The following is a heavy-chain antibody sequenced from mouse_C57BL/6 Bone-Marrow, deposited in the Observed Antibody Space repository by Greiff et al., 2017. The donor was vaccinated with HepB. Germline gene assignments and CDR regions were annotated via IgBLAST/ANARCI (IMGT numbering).Heavy chain of an antibody. D-gene: IGHD1-1*01. CDR3: ARNSGGSSSYYAMDY. J-gene: IGHJ4*01. Sequence: QVQLQQSGPGLVAPSQSLSITCTVSGFSLTSYAISWVRQPPGKGLEWLGVIWTGGGTNYNSALKSRLSISKDNSKSQVFLKMNSLQTDDTARYYCARNSGGSSSYYAMDYWGQGTSVTVSS. V-gene: IGHV2-9-1*01. CDR2: IWTGGGT. CDR1: GFSLTSYA.